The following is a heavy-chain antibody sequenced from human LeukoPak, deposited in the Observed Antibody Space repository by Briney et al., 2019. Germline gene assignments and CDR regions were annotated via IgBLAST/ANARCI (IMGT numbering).Heavy chain of an antibody. J-gene: IGHJ4*02. CDR2: IYYSGST. Sequence: PSETLSLTCTVSGGSISTSSYYWSWIRQPPGKGLEWIGYIYYSGSTDYNPSLKSRVTISVDTSKNQFSLKLSSVTAADTAVYYCARHHNYASGAIDYWGQGTLVTVSS. V-gene: IGHV4-61*01. D-gene: IGHD3-10*01. CDR3: ARHHNYASGAIDY. CDR1: GGSISTSSYY.